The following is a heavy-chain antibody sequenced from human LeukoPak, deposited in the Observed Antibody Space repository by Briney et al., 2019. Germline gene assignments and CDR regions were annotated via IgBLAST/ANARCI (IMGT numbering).Heavy chain of an antibody. D-gene: IGHD3-16*02. CDR3: AKAGFDYVWGSYRYY. Sequence: GGSLRLSCAASGFTFSSYAMSWVRQAPGKGLEWVSAISGSGGSTYYADSVKGRFTISRDTSKNTLYLQMNSLRAEDTAVYFCAKAGFDYVWGSYRYYWGQGTLVTVSS. CDR1: GFTFSSYA. CDR2: ISGSGGST. V-gene: IGHV3-23*01. J-gene: IGHJ4*02.